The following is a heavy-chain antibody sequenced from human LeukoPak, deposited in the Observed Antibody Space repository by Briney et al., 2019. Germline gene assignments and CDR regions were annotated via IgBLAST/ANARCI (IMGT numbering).Heavy chain of an antibody. J-gene: IGHJ5*02. CDR3: ARGGRYCSGGSCYPRWFDP. V-gene: IGHV4-34*01. D-gene: IGHD2-15*01. Sequence: SETLSLTCAVYGGSFSGYYWSWIRQPPGKGLEWIGEINHSGSTNYNPSLKSRVTISVDTSKNQFSLKLSSVTAADTAVYYCARGGRYCSGGSCYPRWFDPWGQGTLVTVSS. CDR1: GGSFSGYY. CDR2: INHSGST.